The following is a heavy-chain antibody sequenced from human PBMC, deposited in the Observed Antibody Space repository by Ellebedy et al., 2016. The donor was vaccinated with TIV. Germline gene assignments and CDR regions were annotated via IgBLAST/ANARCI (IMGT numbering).Heavy chain of an antibody. J-gene: IGHJ6*02. CDR2: ISAYNGNT. CDR3: ARDGAGTAMVTFYYYYYGMDV. CDR1: GYTFTSYG. V-gene: IGHV1-18*04. D-gene: IGHD5-18*01. Sequence: AASVKVSCKASGYTFTSYGISWVRQAPGQGLEWMGWISAYNGNTNYAQKLQGRVTMTTDTSTSTAYMELRSLRSDDTAVYYCARDGAGTAMVTFYYYYYGMDVWGQGTTVTVSS.